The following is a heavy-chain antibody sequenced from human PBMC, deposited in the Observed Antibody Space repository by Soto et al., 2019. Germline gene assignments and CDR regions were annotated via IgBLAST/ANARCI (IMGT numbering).Heavy chain of an antibody. J-gene: IGHJ6*02. CDR1: GYTFTSYD. Sequence: ASVKVSCKASGYTFTSYDINWVRQATGQGLERMGWMNPNSGNTGYAQKFQGRVTMTRNTSISTAYMELSSLRSEDTAVYYCARDSSSARDYYYYGMDVWGQGTTVTVS. V-gene: IGHV1-8*01. CDR2: MNPNSGNT. CDR3: ARDSSSARDYYYYGMDV. D-gene: IGHD6-6*01.